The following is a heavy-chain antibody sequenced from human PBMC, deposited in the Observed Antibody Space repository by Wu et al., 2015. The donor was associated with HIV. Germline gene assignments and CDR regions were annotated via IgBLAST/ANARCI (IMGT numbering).Heavy chain of an antibody. D-gene: IGHD3-10*01. CDR2: IIPIFGTA. CDR1: GGTFSSSA. CDR3: ARSGDPMVRGVYWYFDL. J-gene: IGHJ2*01. Sequence: QVQLVQSGAEVKKPGSSVKVSCKASGGTFSSSAVNWVRQAPGHGLEWMGRIIPIFGTANYAQKFQGRVTITADESTSTAYMGLSSLRSEDTAVYYCARSGDPMVRGVYWYFDLWGRGTLVTVSS. V-gene: IGHV1-69*13.